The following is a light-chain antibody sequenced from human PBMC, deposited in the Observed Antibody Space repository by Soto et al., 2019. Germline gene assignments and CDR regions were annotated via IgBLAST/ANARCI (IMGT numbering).Light chain of an antibody. CDR3: QTWATGIQI. Sequence: QSVLTQSPSASASLGASVKLTCTLSSGRSSYAIAWHQQQPEKGPRYLMKLNSDGSHSKGDGIPDRFSGSSSGAERYLTISSLQSDYEADYFCQTWATGIQIFGGGTKLTVL. CDR2: LNSDGSH. J-gene: IGLJ2*01. CDR1: SGRSSYA. V-gene: IGLV4-69*01.